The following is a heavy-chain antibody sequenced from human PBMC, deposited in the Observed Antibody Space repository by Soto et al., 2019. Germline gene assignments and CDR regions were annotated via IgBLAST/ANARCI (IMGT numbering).Heavy chain of an antibody. J-gene: IGHJ4*02. CDR3: AKEGRYSSSRGYFDY. CDR1: GFTFSSYG. D-gene: IGHD6-13*01. Sequence: EVQLLESGGGLVQPGGSLRLSCAASGFTFSSYGMSWVRQAPGQGLEWVSGISGSGGSTYYADPVKGRFTISRDNPKNTLYLQMNSLRAEDTAVYYCAKEGRYSSSRGYFDYWGQGTLVTVSS. CDR2: ISGSGGST. V-gene: IGHV3-23*01.